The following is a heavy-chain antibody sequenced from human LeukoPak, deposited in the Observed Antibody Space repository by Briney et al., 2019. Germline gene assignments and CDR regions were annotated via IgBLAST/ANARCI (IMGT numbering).Heavy chain of an antibody. CDR3: ARLNEGAMAPFDY. D-gene: IGHD1-26*01. J-gene: IGHJ4*02. CDR2: IYPGDSDT. V-gene: IGHV5-51*01. CDR1: GYSFTKYW. Sequence: GESLKISCEGSGYSFTKYWFGWVRQMPGKGLEWMGIIYPGDSDTRYSPSFQGQVTISVDKSISTAYLQWSSLKASDTAMYYCARLNEGAMAPFDYWGQGTLVTVSS.